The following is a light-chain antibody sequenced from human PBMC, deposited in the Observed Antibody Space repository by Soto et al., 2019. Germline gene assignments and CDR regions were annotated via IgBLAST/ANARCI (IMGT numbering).Light chain of an antibody. CDR3: QQSYSTPLT. J-gene: IGKJ5*01. CDR1: QNIRGW. CDR2: DAS. V-gene: IGKV1-5*01. Sequence: DIQMTQSPSTLSASVGDRVTITCRASQNIRGWLAWYQQKAGTAPKLLIYDASKLESGVPSRFSGRGSGTEFTLTIGSLQPDDFATYYCQQSYSTPLTFGQGTRLEI.